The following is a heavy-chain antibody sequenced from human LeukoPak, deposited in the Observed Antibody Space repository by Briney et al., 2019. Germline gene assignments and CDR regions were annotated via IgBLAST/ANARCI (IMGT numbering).Heavy chain of an antibody. CDR2: IIPIFGTA. CDR1: GGTFSSYA. J-gene: IGHJ4*02. CDR3: ARRHYGDLDY. Sequence: ASVKVSCKATGGTFSSYAISWVRQDPGQGLEWMGGIIPIFGTANYAQKFQGRVTITADKSTSTAYMELSSLRSEDTAVYYCARRHYGDLDYWSQGTLVTVSS. D-gene: IGHD4-17*01. V-gene: IGHV1-69*06.